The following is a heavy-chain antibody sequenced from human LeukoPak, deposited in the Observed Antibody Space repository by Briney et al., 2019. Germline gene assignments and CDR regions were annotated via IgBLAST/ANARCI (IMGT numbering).Heavy chain of an antibody. D-gene: IGHD2-2*03. V-gene: IGHV5-51*01. J-gene: IGHJ4*02. CDR3: ARQRDGSHFDD. Sequence: GESLKISCEGSGYSFTSYWIGWVRQVPGKGLEWMGIIYPGDSDTRYSPSFQGQVTISADKSISTAYLQWISLKASDTAMFYCARQRDGSHFDDGGQGTLVTVSS. CDR2: IYPGDSDT. CDR1: GYSFTSYW.